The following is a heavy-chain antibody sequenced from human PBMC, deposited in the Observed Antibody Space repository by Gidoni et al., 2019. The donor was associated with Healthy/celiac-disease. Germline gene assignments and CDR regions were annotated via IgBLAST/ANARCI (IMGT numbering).Heavy chain of an antibody. J-gene: IGHJ6*03. Sequence: QVQLVQSGAEVKKPGSSVTVSCKASGGPFSSYAISWVRQAPGQGLEWMGGIIPIFGTANYAQKFQGRVTITADESTSTAYMELSSLRSEDTAVYYCARDGSSNWNGYYYYYMDVWGKGTTVTVSS. CDR1: GGPFSSYA. CDR3: ARDGSSNWNGYYYYYMDV. D-gene: IGHD1-1*01. CDR2: IIPIFGTA. V-gene: IGHV1-69*01.